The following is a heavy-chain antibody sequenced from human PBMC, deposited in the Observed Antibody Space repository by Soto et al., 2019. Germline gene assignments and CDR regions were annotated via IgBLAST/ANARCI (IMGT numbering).Heavy chain of an antibody. CDR1: GFTFSSYA. CDR2: ISGSGGST. CDR3: ARRGSGSYYDY. Sequence: ELQLLESGGGLVQPGGSLRLSCAASGFTFSSYAMRWVRQAPGKGLEWVSAISGSGGSTYYADSVKGRFTVSRDTSKNTLYLQMNSLRAEDTAVYYCARRGSGSYYDYWGQGTLVTVSS. J-gene: IGHJ4*02. V-gene: IGHV3-23*01. D-gene: IGHD1-26*01.